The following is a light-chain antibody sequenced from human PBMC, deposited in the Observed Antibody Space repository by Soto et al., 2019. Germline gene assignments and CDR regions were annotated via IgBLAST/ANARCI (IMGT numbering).Light chain of an antibody. Sequence: QSALTQPPSASGSPGQSVTISCTGTSSDVGGYKYVSWYRQHPGKAPKLMIYEVSQRPSGVPDRFSGSKSGNTASLTVSGLQAEDEADYYCISYAGSNNVIFGGGTKLTVL. CDR1: SSDVGGYKY. CDR3: ISYAGSNNVI. V-gene: IGLV2-8*01. J-gene: IGLJ2*01. CDR2: EVS.